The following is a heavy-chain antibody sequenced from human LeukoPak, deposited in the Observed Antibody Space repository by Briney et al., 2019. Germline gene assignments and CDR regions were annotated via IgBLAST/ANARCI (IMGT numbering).Heavy chain of an antibody. D-gene: IGHD6-13*01. Sequence: GASVKVSCKASGYTFTGYYMHWVRQAPGQGLEWMGWINPNSGGTNYAQKFQGWVTMTRDTSISTAYMELSRLRPDDTAVYYCARDGIAAAGHFDYWGQGTLVTVSS. V-gene: IGHV1-2*04. CDR3: ARDGIAAAGHFDY. CDR1: GYTFTGYY. CDR2: INPNSGGT. J-gene: IGHJ4*02.